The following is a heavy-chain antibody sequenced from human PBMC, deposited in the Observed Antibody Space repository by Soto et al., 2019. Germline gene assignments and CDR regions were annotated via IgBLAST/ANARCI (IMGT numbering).Heavy chain of an antibody. CDR1: GFTVDDYA. Sequence: EVQLVESGGGLVQPGRSLRLSCAASGFTVDDYAMHWVRQAPGKGLEWVSGISWNSETIDYADSVKGRFTISRDNVKSSLFLQMNSLRPDDTALYYCAKDMKWGGMTTIHYFASWGQGTLVTVSS. J-gene: IGHJ4*02. V-gene: IGHV3-9*01. D-gene: IGHD4-17*01. CDR3: AKDMKWGGMTTIHYFAS. CDR2: ISWNSETI.